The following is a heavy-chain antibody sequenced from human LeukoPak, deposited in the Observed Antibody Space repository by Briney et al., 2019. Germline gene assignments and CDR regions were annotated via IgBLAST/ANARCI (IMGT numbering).Heavy chain of an antibody. J-gene: IGHJ5*02. V-gene: IGHV1-3*01. CDR2: INAGNGNT. Sequence: VASVKVSCKASGYTFTSYAMHWVRQAPGQRLEWMGWINAGNGNTKYSQKFQGRVTITRDTSASTAYMELNSLRSEDTAVYYCARVSEQWLVRRKSWFDPWGQGTLVTVSS. CDR1: GYTFTSYA. CDR3: ARVSEQWLVRRKSWFDP. D-gene: IGHD6-19*01.